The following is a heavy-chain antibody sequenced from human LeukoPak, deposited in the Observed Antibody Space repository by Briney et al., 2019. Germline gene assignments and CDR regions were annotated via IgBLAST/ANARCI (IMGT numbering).Heavy chain of an antibody. J-gene: IGHJ4*02. V-gene: IGHV4-34*01. CDR3: ARRGVRNSSGYYLGY. D-gene: IGHD3-22*01. CDR1: GGSFSGYY. Sequence: SETLSLTCAVYGGSFSGYYWSWIRQPPGKGLEWIGEINHSGSTNYNPSLKSRVTISVDTSRNQFSLKLSSVTAADTAVYYCARRGVRNSSGYYLGYWGQGTLVTVSS. CDR2: INHSGST.